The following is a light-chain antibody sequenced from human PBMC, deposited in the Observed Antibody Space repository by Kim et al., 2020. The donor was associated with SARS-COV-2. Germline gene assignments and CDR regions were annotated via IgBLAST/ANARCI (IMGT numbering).Light chain of an antibody. V-gene: IGLV2-11*01. CDR3: CSYAGSYTYV. CDR1: SSDVVGYNY. CDR2: DVS. Sequence: GQSVTLSCTGTSSDVVGYNYVSWYQQHPGKAPKLMIYDVSKRPSGVPDRFSGSKSGNTASLTISGLQAEDEADYYCCSYAGSYTYVFGTGTKVTVL. J-gene: IGLJ1*01.